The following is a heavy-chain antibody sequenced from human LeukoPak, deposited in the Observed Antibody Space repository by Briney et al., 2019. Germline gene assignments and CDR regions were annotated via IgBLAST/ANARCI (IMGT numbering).Heavy chain of an antibody. Sequence: SETLSLTRTVSGGSISTYYWSWIRRPPGKGLEWIAYIHASGPTNYNPSLKSRITISVDTSKNQFSLKLSSVTAADTAVYYCARHDAGIAARPFDNWGQGTLVTVSS. D-gene: IGHD6-6*01. J-gene: IGHJ4*02. CDR3: ARHDAGIAARPFDN. V-gene: IGHV4-4*09. CDR2: IHASGPT. CDR1: GGSISTYY.